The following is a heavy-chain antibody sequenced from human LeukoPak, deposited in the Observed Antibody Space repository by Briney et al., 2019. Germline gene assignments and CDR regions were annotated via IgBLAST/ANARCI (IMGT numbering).Heavy chain of an antibody. J-gene: IGHJ4*02. CDR1: GFTFSSYA. V-gene: IGHV3-30-3*01. D-gene: IGHD3-10*01. CDR3: AREGLLWFGELLPDY. Sequence: GGSLRLSCAASGFTFSSYAMHWVRQAPGKGLEWVAVISYDGSNKYYADSVKGRFTISRDNSKNTLYLQMNSLRAEDTAVYYCAREGLLWFGELLPDYWGQGTLVTVSS. CDR2: ISYDGSNK.